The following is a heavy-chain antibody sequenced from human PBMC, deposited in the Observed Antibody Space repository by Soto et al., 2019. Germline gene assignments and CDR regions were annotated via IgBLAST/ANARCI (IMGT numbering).Heavy chain of an antibody. CDR1: GGTFSSYT. CDR3: AGGRGYLSGFDP. Sequence: QVQLVQSGAEVKKPGSSVKVSCKASGGTFSSYTISWVRQAPGQGLEWMGRIIPILGIANYAQKFQGRVTITADKSTSTAYMEVSSLRSEDTAVYYCAGGRGYLSGFDPWGQGTLVTVSS. CDR2: IIPILGIA. D-gene: IGHD2-15*01. V-gene: IGHV1-69*02. J-gene: IGHJ5*02.